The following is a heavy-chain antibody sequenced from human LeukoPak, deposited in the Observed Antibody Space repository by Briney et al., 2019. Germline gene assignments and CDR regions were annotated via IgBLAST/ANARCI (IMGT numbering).Heavy chain of an antibody. D-gene: IGHD3-16*01. CDR2: IYYSGST. J-gene: IGHJ4*02. V-gene: IGHV4-39*07. CDR1: GGSISSSSYY. Sequence: SETLSLTCTVSGGSISSSSYYWGWIRQPPGKGLEWIGSIYYSGSTYYNPSLKSRVTISVDTSKNQFSLKLSSVTAADTAVYYCARVVGDTSSYPANFDYWGQGTLVTVSS. CDR3: ARVVGDTSSYPANFDY.